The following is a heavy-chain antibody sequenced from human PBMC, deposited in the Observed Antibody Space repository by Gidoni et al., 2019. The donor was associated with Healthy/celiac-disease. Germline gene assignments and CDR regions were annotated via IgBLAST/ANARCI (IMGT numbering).Heavy chain of an antibody. Sequence: EVQLVESGGGLVQPGRSLRLSCAASGFTFDDYAMHLVLQAPGKGLEWVSGISWNSGSIGYADSVEGRFTISRDNAKNSLYLQMNSLRAEDTALYYCAKGTIVVVVAAIDYWGQGTLVTVSS. D-gene: IGHD2-15*01. CDR1: GFTFDDYA. V-gene: IGHV3-9*01. CDR2: ISWNSGSI. CDR3: AKGTIVVVVAAIDY. J-gene: IGHJ4*02.